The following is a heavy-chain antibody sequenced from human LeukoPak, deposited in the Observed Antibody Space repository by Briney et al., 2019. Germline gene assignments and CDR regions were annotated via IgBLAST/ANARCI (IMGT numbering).Heavy chain of an antibody. D-gene: IGHD6-19*01. CDR3: ASGRYGALTGAGDFQH. J-gene: IGHJ1*01. CDR2: ISGSGGST. Sequence: GGSLRLSCAASGFTFSSYAMSWVRQAPGKGLEWVSAISGSGGSTYYADSVKGRFTISRDNSKNTLYLQMNSLRAEDTAVYYCASGRYGALTGAGDFQHWGQGTLATVSS. V-gene: IGHV3-23*01. CDR1: GFTFSSYA.